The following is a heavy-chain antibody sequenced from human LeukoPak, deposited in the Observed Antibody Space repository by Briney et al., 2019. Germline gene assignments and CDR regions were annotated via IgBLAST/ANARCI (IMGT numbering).Heavy chain of an antibody. J-gene: IGHJ4*02. CDR1: GYTFTGYY. D-gene: IGHD5-12*01. CDR3: ARDNYTGYETFDY. V-gene: IGHV1-2*02. Sequence: GASVKVSCKASGYTFTGYYIHWVRQAPGQGLEWMGWINPNNGGTNYAQKFQGRVTMTRDTSISTAYMELNRLTSDDTAVYYCARDNYTGYETFDYWGQGTPVTVSS. CDR2: INPNNGGT.